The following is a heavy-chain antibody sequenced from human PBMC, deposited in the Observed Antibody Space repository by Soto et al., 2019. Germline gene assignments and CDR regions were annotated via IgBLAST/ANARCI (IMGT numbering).Heavy chain of an antibody. CDR2: IHYSGST. Sequence: QVQLQESGPGLVKPSETLSLTCTISGASISSLYWSWVRQPPGKGLEWIGYIHYSGSTSYNPSLKSLVTMLVDTSKNQFSLRLSSVTAADTAVYYCARGGWSMDVWGQGTTVTVS. CDR1: GASISSLY. CDR3: ARGGWSMDV. V-gene: IGHV4-59*11. D-gene: IGHD2-15*01. J-gene: IGHJ6*02.